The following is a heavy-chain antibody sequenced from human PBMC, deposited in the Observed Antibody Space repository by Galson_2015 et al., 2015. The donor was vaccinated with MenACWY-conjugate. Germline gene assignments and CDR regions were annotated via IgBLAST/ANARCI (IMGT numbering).Heavy chain of an antibody. D-gene: IGHD5-18*01. J-gene: IGHJ3*02. CDR2: FDPEDGET. CDR1: GYTLTELS. V-gene: IGHV1-24*01. CDR3: ATEQAIVQDAFDI. Sequence: SVKVSCKVSGYTLTELSMHWVRQAPGKGLEWMGGFDPEDGETIYAQKFQGRVTMTEDTSTDTAYMELSSLRSEDTSVYYCATEQAIVQDAFDIWGQGTMVTVSS.